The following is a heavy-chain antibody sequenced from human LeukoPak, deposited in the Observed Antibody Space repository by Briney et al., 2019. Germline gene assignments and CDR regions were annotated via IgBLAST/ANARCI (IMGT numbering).Heavy chain of an antibody. Sequence: GSLRLSCAASGLVFARYAMAWVRQAPGKGLECVSIISDDSSFTYYLDSVKGRSTIFRDNSKNTLYLHMNSLKAEDTAVYYCAKGRCSGPGCDSFDYWGQGALVTVSS. D-gene: IGHD5-12*01. V-gene: IGHV3-23*01. CDR1: GLVFARYA. CDR2: ISDDSSFT. J-gene: IGHJ4*02. CDR3: AKGRCSGPGCDSFDY.